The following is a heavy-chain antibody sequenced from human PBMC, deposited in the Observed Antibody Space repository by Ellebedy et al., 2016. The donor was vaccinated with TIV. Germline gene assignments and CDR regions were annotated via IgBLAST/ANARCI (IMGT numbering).Heavy chain of an antibody. Sequence: AASVKVSCKTSCYTFTNYGISWVRQAPGQGLEWMGWISAYSGNRAYALSLQGRVTVTTDISTSTAYMELRSLRPDDTAVYYCARTGSGSYSTGWYFDLWGRGTLVTVSS. V-gene: IGHV1-18*04. CDR2: ISAYSGNR. CDR1: CYTFTNYG. J-gene: IGHJ2*01. D-gene: IGHD3-10*01. CDR3: ARTGSGSYSTGWYFDL.